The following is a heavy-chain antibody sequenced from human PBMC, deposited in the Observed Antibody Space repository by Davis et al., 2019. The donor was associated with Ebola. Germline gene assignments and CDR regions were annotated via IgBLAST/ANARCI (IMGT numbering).Heavy chain of an antibody. CDR1: GGSISSYY. V-gene: IGHV4-59*12. D-gene: IGHD6-13*01. CDR2: IYYSGST. Sequence: SETLSLTCTVSGGSISSYYWSWIRQPPGKGLEWIGYIYYSGSTNYNPSLKSRVTISVDKSKNQFSLKLSSVTAADTAVYYCARGKQQLDPFDYWGQGTLVTVSS. J-gene: IGHJ4*02. CDR3: ARGKQQLDPFDY.